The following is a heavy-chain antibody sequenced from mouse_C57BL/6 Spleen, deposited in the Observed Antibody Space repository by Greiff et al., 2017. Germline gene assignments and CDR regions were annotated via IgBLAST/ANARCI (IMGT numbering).Heavy chain of an antibody. CDR1: FYSFTFYY. D-gene: IGHD2-1*01. J-gene: IGHJ1*03. CDR3: ARRLYYGNYVWYFDV. Sequence: VHVKQSASSLFPPLASSHISFNSSFYSFTFYYINWVKQSPEKSLEWIGEINPSTGGTTYNQKFKAKATLTVDKSSSTAYMQLKSLTSEDSAVYYCARRLYYGNYVWYFDVWGTGTTVTVSS. CDR2: INPSTGGT. V-gene: IGHV1-42*01.